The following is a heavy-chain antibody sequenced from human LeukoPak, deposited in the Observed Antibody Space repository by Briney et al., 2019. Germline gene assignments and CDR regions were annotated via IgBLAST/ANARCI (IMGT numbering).Heavy chain of an antibody. Sequence: GGSLRLSCAASGFTFSRYAMQWVRQAPDKGLEYVSGMDDSGAHTYYADSVKGRFTMSRDNSRDTLYLQMGSLRPEDTAVYYCARDGKAKNDFWGQGTLVTVST. D-gene: IGHD1-26*01. CDR3: ARDGKAKNDF. CDR1: GFTFSRYA. V-gene: IGHV3-64*02. CDR2: MDDSGAHT. J-gene: IGHJ4*02.